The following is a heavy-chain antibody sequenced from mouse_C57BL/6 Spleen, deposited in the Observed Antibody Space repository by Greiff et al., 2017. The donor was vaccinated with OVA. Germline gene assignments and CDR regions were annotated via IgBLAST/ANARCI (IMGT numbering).Heavy chain of an antibody. D-gene: IGHD2-2*01. Sequence: VQLQQSGPELVKPGASVKISCKASGYTFTDYYMNWVKQSHGKSLEWIGDINPNNGGTSYNQKFKGKATLTVDKSSSTAYMELRSLTSEDSAVYYCARDYGYEEWYFDVWGTGTTVTVSS. CDR3: ARDYGYEEWYFDV. CDR2: INPNNGGT. J-gene: IGHJ1*03. V-gene: IGHV1-26*01. CDR1: GYTFTDYY.